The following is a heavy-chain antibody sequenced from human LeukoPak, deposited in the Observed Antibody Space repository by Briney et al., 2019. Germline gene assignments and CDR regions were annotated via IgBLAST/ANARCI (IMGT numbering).Heavy chain of an antibody. J-gene: IGHJ4*02. CDR1: VFTFSNYW. CDR3: VKVAWTVAGPY. CDR2: VKQDGSEK. D-gene: IGHD6-19*01. V-gene: IGHV3-7*05. Sequence: GGTLRLSCAASVFTFSNYWMSWVRQAPGKGLEWVAHVKQDGSEKFYVDSVKGRFTISRDNAKNSLYVQMNSLRAEDTAVYYCVKVAWTVAGPYWGQGTLVTVSS.